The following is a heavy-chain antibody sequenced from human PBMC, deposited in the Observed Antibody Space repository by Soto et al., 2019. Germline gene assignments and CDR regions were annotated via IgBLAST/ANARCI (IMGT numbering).Heavy chain of an antibody. Sequence: ASVKVSCKASGYTFTGYYMHWVRQAPGQGLEWMGWINPNSGGTNYAQKFQGRVTMTRDTSISTAYMELSRLRSDDTAVYYCARDYSNYVRGRTLQRLDPWGQGPLVTVSS. V-gene: IGHV1-2*02. CDR2: INPNSGGT. J-gene: IGHJ5*02. CDR1: GYTFTGYY. CDR3: ARDYSNYVRGRTLQRLDP. D-gene: IGHD4-4*01.